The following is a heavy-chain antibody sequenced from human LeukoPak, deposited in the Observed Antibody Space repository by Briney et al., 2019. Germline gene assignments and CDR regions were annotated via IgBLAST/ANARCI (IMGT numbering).Heavy chain of an antibody. CDR3: ARGGKCSSTSCHLDWFDP. CDR1: GGSISSGGYY. CDR2: IYYSGST. D-gene: IGHD2-2*01. J-gene: IGHJ5*02. Sequence: SETLSLTCTVSGGSISSGGYYWSWIRQHPGKGLEWIGYIYYSGSTYYNPSLKSRVTISVDTSKNQFSLKLSSVTAADTAVYYCARGGKCSSTSCHLDWFDPWGQGTLVTDSS. V-gene: IGHV4-31*03.